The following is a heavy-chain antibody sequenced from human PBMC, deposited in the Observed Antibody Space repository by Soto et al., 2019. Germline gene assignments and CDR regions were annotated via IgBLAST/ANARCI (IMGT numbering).Heavy chain of an antibody. D-gene: IGHD3-3*01. J-gene: IGHJ4*02. CDR3: ARGGVSTCTFDY. CDR1: GYNFAGYW. V-gene: IGHV5-51*01. CDR2: IYPSDPDT. Sequence: PGESLKISRKGSGYNFAGYWIAWVRQVPGKGLELMGIIYPSDPDTRYRPSFQGQVTISADKSISSAYLQWSSLRASDTAMYYCARGGVSTCTFDYWGQGTPVTVSS.